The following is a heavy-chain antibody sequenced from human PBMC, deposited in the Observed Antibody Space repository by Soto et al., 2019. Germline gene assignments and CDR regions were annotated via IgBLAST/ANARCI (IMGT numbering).Heavy chain of an antibody. Sequence: PSETLSLTCTVSGGSISSYYWSWIRQPPGKGLEWIGYIYYSGSTNYNPSLKSRVTISVDTSKNQFSLKLSSVTAADTAVYYCARDLGYSSGYFDYWGQGTLVTVSS. CDR3: ARDLGYSSGYFDY. J-gene: IGHJ4*02. CDR2: IYYSGST. CDR1: GGSISSYY. D-gene: IGHD6-19*01. V-gene: IGHV4-59*01.